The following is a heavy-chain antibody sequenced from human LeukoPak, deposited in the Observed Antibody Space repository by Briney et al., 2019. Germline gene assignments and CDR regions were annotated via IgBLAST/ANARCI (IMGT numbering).Heavy chain of an antibody. CDR2: ISSSSSYI. CDR3: ARDESGYDLGYYFDY. CDR1: GFTFGSYS. J-gene: IGHJ4*02. D-gene: IGHD5-12*01. V-gene: IGHV3-21*01. Sequence: GGSLRLSCAASGFTFGSYSMNWVRQAPGKGLEWVSSISSSSSYIYYADSVKGRFTISRDNAKNSLYLQMNSLRAEDTAVYYCARDESGYDLGYYFDYWGQGTLVTVSS.